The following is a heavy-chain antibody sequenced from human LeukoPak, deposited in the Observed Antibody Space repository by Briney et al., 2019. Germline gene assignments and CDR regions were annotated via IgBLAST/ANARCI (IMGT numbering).Heavy chain of an antibody. Sequence: GGSLRLSCAASGFTFSSYAMSWVRQAPGKGLEWVANIKQDGSETYYVDSVRGRFTISRDNAKNSLSLQMNSLRAEDTAVYYCARQRGSGCLDYWGQGTLVTVSS. V-gene: IGHV3-7*01. CDR1: GFTFSSYA. CDR2: IKQDGSET. CDR3: ARQRGSGCLDY. D-gene: IGHD6-19*01. J-gene: IGHJ4*02.